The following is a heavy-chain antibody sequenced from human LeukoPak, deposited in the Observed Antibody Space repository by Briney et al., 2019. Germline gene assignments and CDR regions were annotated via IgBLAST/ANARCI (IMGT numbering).Heavy chain of an antibody. CDR1: GGTFSSYA. Sequence: SVMVSCKASGGTFSSYAISWVRQAPGQGLEWMGGITPMFGTANYAQKFQGRVTITTDESTSTAYMELSSLRSEDTAVYYCGRFSIVGAKGGVDYWGQGTLVTVSS. CDR3: GRFSIVGAKGGVDY. D-gene: IGHD1-26*01. J-gene: IGHJ4*02. CDR2: ITPMFGTA. V-gene: IGHV1-69*05.